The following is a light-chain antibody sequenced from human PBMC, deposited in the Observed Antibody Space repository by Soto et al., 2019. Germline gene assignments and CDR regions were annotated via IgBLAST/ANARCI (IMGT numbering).Light chain of an antibody. CDR1: QSISSY. CDR2: AAS. J-gene: IGKJ3*01. CDR3: QQSYSTPPFT. Sequence: DIQMTQSPSSLSASVGDRVTITCRASQSISSYLNWYQQKPGKAPKILIYAASSLQSGVPSRFSGSRSGTDFTLTISSLQPEDFATYYCQQSYSTPPFTFGPGTKVDIK. V-gene: IGKV1-39*01.